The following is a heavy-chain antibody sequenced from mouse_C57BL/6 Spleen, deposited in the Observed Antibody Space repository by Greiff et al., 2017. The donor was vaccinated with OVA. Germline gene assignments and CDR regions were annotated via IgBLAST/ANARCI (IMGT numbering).Heavy chain of an antibody. CDR1: GYTFTSYW. Sequence: VQLQQSGTVLVRPGASVKMSCKTSGYTFTSYWMHWVKQRPGQGLEWIGAIYPGNSDTSYNQKFKGKAKLTAVTSASTAYMELSSLTNDDSAVYYCTRSPSYYDYDGFAYWGQGTLVTVSA. CDR2: IYPGNSDT. D-gene: IGHD2-4*01. V-gene: IGHV1-5*01. CDR3: TRSPSYYDYDGFAY. J-gene: IGHJ3*01.